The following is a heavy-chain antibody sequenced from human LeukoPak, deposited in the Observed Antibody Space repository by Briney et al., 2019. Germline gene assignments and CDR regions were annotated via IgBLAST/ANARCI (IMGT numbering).Heavy chain of an antibody. D-gene: IGHD3-10*01. CDR2: IYYSGSA. Sequence: SETLSLTCSVSGGSVSSGSYYWSWIRQPPGKGLEWIGYIYYSGSAYYNPSLKSRVTISVDTSENQFSLKLSSVTAADTAVYYCARVNYGSATKEDYWGQGTLVTVSS. CDR1: GGSVSSGSYY. J-gene: IGHJ4*02. CDR3: ARVNYGSATKEDY. V-gene: IGHV4-31*03.